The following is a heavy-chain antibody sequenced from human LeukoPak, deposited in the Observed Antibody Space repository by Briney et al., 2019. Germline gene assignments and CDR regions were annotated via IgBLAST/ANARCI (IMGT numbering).Heavy chain of an antibody. J-gene: IGHJ5*02. CDR3: ARDSVLRFLEWLKSPWFDP. Sequence: SETLSLTCAVWGGSFSGYYWSWIRQPPGKGLEWIGEINHSGSTNYNPSLKSRVTISVDTSKNQFSLKLSSVTAADTAVYYCARDSVLRFLEWLKSPWFDPWGQGTLVTVSS. CDR2: INHSGST. CDR1: GGSFSGYY. V-gene: IGHV4-34*01. D-gene: IGHD3-3*01.